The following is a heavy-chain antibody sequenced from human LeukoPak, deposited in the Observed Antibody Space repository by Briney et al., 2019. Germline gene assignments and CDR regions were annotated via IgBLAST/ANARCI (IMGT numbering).Heavy chain of an antibody. Sequence: QSGGSLRLSCAASGFTFSSYSMNWVRQAPGNGLEWVSYISSSSSTIYYADSVKGRFTISRDNAKNSLYLQMNSLRAEDTAVYYCAREGIVVVPAAYYYYYMDVWGKGTTVTVSS. D-gene: IGHD2-2*01. CDR1: GFTFSSYS. CDR2: ISSSSSTI. J-gene: IGHJ6*03. CDR3: AREGIVVVPAAYYYYYMDV. V-gene: IGHV3-48*01.